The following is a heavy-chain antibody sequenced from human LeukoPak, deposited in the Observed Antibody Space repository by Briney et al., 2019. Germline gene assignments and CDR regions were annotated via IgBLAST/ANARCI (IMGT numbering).Heavy chain of an antibody. CDR1: GFTFNNYW. CDR2: INEDGSEK. Sequence: GGSLRLSCAGSGFTFNNYWMSWVRQAPGKGLEWVANINEDGSEKYYMDSVKGRFTISRDNGKNALYLQMSSLRADNTAVYYCARALTVSGTGYWGQGTLVTVSS. V-gene: IGHV3-7*04. J-gene: IGHJ4*02. CDR3: ARALTVSGTGY. D-gene: IGHD1-1*01.